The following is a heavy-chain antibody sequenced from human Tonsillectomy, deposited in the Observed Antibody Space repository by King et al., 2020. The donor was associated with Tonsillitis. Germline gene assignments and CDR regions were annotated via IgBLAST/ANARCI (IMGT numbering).Heavy chain of an antibody. J-gene: IGHJ6*03. CDR2: IRSKAYGGTT. CDR1: GFTFSDYA. D-gene: IGHD5-12*01. Sequence: VQLVESGGGLVQPGRSLRLSCIASGFTFSDYAMSWVRQAPGKGLEWGGFIRSKAYGGTTDYAASVKGRFTISRDDSKSIAYLQMNSLKAEDTAVYYCTVATSYYYYYMDVWGKGTTVTVSS. V-gene: IGHV3-49*04. CDR3: TVATSYYYYYMDV.